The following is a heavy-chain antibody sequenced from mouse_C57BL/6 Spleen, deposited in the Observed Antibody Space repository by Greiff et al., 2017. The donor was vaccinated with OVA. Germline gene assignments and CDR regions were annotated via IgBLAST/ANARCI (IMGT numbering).Heavy chain of an antibody. CDR2: IYPGDGDT. CDR3: ARNRWATVVDYAMDY. Sequence: VQVVESGPELVKPGASVKISCKASGYAFSSSWMNWVKQRPGKGLEWIGRIYPGDGDTNYNGKFKGKATLTADKSSSTAYMQLSSLTSEDSAVYVCARNRWATVVDYAMDYWGQGTSVTVSS. J-gene: IGHJ4*01. CDR1: GYAFSSSW. V-gene: IGHV1-82*01. D-gene: IGHD1-1*01.